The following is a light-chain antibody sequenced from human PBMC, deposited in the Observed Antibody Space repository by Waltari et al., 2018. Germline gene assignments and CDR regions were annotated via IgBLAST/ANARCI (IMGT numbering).Light chain of an antibody. J-gene: IGKJ2*01. CDR3: QQRSSWTPHT. CDR2: DAS. CDR1: QSVGTY. Sequence: EIVLTQSPATLSLSPGETATLSSRASQSVGTYLAWYQQKPGQDPRLLIYDASNRATGIPDRFRGSGSGTDFTLTISSLEPEDFALYYCQQRSSWTPHTFGQGARLEIK. V-gene: IGKV3-11*01.